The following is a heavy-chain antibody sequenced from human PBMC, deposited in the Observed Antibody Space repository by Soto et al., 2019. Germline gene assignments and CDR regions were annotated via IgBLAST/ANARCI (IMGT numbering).Heavy chain of an antibody. CDR1: GYTFTSYG. CDR2: ISAHNDNT. J-gene: IGHJ4*02. Sequence: QVNLVQSGAEVRKPGASVKVSCKGSGYTFTSYGIAWVRQAPGQGLEWMGWISAHNDNTTYAQKVQGRVTVTRDTSSSTAYMVLGNLRAVDTAVYCCARGRYGDYWGQGALVTVSS. CDR3: ARGRYGDY. D-gene: IGHD1-1*01. V-gene: IGHV1-18*01.